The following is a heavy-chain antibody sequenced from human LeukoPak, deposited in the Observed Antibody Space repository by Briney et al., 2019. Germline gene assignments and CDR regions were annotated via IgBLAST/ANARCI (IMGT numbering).Heavy chain of an antibody. CDR3: ARQLGYCSSTSCHKEIDY. CDR2: INHSGST. V-gene: IGHV4-34*01. J-gene: IGHJ4*02. D-gene: IGHD2-2*01. Sequence: SETLSLTCAVYGGSFSGYYWSWIRQPPGKALEWIGEINHSGSTNYNPSLKSRVAISVDTSKNQFSLKLSSVTAADTAVYYCARQLGYCSSTSCHKEIDYWGQGTLVTVSS. CDR1: GGSFSGYY.